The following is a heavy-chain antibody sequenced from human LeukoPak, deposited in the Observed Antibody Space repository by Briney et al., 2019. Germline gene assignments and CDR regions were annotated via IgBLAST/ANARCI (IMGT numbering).Heavy chain of an antibody. CDR1: GGTFSSYA. CDR3: ARGKNRGSSWYTRDYYYMDV. CDR2: MNPNSGNT. D-gene: IGHD6-13*01. Sequence: ASVKVSCKASGGTFSSYAISWVRQATGQGLEWMGWMNPNSGNTGYAQKFQGRVTMTRNTSISTAYMELSSLRSEDTAVYYCARGKNRGSSWYTRDYYYMDVWGKGTTVTISS. V-gene: IGHV1-8*02. J-gene: IGHJ6*03.